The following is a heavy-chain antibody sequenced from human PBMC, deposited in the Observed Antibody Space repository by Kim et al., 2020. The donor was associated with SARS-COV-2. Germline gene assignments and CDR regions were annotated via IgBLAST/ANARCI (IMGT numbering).Heavy chain of an antibody. D-gene: IGHD3-9*01. Sequence: YAQRLQGRVTMTPATSTSTAYMELRRLRSDDTAVYYCARGILTDPLAFDIWGQGTMVTVSS. CDR3: ARGILTDPLAFDI. J-gene: IGHJ3*02. V-gene: IGHV1-18*01.